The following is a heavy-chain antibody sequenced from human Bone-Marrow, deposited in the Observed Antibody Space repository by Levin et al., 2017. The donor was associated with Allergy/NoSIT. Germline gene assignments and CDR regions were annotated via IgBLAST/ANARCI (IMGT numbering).Heavy chain of an antibody. V-gene: IGHV3-30*18. J-gene: IGHJ4*02. CDR2: ILYDGKNK. CDR3: AKDQSSGWTLFDH. D-gene: IGHD6-19*01. CDR1: GFNFHSYG. Sequence: LSLTCVASGFNFHSYGLHWVRQAPGKGLEWVAGILYDGKNKYYPDSVKGRFTISRDNSKNTLDLQMNSLRAEDTAVYYCAKDQSSGWTLFDHWGQGALVTVSS.